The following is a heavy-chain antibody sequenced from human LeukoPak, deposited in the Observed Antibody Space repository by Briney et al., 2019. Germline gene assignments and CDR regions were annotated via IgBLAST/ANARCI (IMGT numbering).Heavy chain of an antibody. CDR3: ASGPYYGSGGSYYYGMDV. D-gene: IGHD3-10*01. V-gene: IGHV1-69*13. CDR1: GGTFSSYA. J-gene: IGHJ6*04. Sequence: ASVKVSCKASGGTFSSYAISWVRQAAGQGLEWMGGIIPIFGTANYAQKFQGRVTITADESTSTAYMELSSLRSEDTAVYYCASGPYYGSGGSYYYGMDVWGKGTTVTVSS. CDR2: IIPIFGTA.